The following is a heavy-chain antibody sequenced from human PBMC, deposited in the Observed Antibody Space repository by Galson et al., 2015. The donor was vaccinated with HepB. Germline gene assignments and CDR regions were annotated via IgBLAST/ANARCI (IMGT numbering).Heavy chain of an antibody. J-gene: IGHJ3*02. D-gene: IGHD2-2*02. V-gene: IGHV3-9*01. CDR3: AKDIVAGIVVVPAAILGGAFDI. Sequence: SLRLSCAASGFTFDDYAMHWVRQAPGKGLEWVSGISWNSGSIGYADPVKGRFTISRDNAKNSLYLQMNSLRAEDTALYYCAKDIVAGIVVVPAAILGGAFDIWGQGTMVTVSS. CDR1: GFTFDDYA. CDR2: ISWNSGSI.